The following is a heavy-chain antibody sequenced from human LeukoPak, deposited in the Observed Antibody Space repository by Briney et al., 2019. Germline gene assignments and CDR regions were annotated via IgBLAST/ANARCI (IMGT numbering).Heavy chain of an antibody. D-gene: IGHD3-3*01. CDR2: IRSKAYGGTT. J-gene: IGHJ6*03. V-gene: IGHV3-49*04. CDR1: GFTFGDYA. Sequence: GGSLRLSCTASGFTFGDYAMSWVRQAPGKGLEWVGFIRSKAYGGTTEYAASVKGRFTISRDDSKSIAYLQMNSLKTEDTAVYYCTRVKSYYDFWSGYYRRVDYYYYYVDVWGKGTTVTVSS. CDR3: TRVKSYYDFWSGYYRRVDYYYYYVDV.